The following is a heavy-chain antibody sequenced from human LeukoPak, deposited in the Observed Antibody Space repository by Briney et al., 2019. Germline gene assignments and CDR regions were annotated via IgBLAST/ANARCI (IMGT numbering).Heavy chain of an antibody. CDR2: IYGGGTT. J-gene: IGHJ5*02. V-gene: IGHV3-53*01. Sequence: GRSLRLSCAASGFTFSSYGMHWVRQAPGKGLEWVSLIYGGGTTYYADSVKGRFTISRDNSKNTIYLQMNSLKAEDTAVYYCARDLGQNWFDPWGQGTLVTVSS. CDR1: GFTFSSYG. CDR3: ARDLGQNWFDP.